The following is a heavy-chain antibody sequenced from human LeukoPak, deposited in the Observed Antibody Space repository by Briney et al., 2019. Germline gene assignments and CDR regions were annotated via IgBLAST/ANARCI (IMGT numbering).Heavy chain of an antibody. Sequence: GGSLRLSCAVSGFTVSSNSMSWVRQAPGKGLEWVSFIYSAGSTHYSDSVKGRFTISIDNSNNTLYLQMNSLRAEDTAVYYCARRAGAYTHPYDYWGQGTLVTVS. CDR1: GFTVSSNS. CDR2: IYSAGST. J-gene: IGHJ4*02. D-gene: IGHD3-16*01. CDR3: ARRAGAYTHPYDY. V-gene: IGHV3-53*01.